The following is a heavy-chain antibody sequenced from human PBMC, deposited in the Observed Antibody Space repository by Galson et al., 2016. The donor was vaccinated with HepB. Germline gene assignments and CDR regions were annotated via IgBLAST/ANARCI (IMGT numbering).Heavy chain of an antibody. CDR1: GFTFDDFA. V-gene: IGHV3-9*01. CDR3: VKDVRLSSGYYFDC. CDR2: ISWNGGEL. J-gene: IGHJ4*02. D-gene: IGHD6-19*01. Sequence: SLRLSCAAFGFTFDDFAMHWVRQAPGKGLEWVSGISWNGGELGYGDSVKGRFTISRDNDKNSLFLRMNSLRPEDTAFYFCVKDVRLSSGYYFDCWGRGTLVAVSS.